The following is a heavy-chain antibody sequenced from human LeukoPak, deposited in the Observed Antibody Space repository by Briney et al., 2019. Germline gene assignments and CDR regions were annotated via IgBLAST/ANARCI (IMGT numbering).Heavy chain of an antibody. V-gene: IGHV1-24*01. Sequence: ASVKVSCKVSGYTLTELSMHWVRQAPGKGLGWMGGFDPEDGETIYAQKFQGRVTMTEDTSTDTAYMELSSLRSEDTAVYYCATSVYYYDSSGVSYFDYWGQGTLVTVSS. CDR3: ATSVYYYDSSGVSYFDY. CDR2: FDPEDGET. D-gene: IGHD3-22*01. CDR1: GYTLTELS. J-gene: IGHJ4*02.